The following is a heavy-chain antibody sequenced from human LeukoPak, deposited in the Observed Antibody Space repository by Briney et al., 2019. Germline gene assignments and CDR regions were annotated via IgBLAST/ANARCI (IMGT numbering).Heavy chain of an antibody. J-gene: IGHJ4*02. CDR1: GVSFNSYY. V-gene: IGHV4-34*01. Sequence: SETLSLTCAVYGVSFNSYYWTWIRQPPGKGLEWIGEINHSGTTNYNPSLNSRVTMLVDTSKKQLSLKLSSVTAADTAVYYCARGGPYSSSDYWGQGTLVTVSS. CDR3: ARGGPYSSSDY. CDR2: INHSGTT. D-gene: IGHD6-6*01.